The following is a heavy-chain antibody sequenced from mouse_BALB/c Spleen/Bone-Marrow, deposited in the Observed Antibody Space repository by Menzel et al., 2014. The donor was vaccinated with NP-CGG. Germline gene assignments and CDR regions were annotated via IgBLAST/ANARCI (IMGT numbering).Heavy chain of an antibody. Sequence: EVKVVESGGGLVKPGGSLKLSCAASGFTFSAYSMSWVRQTPEKRLEWVATISSGGRDTFYPDSVKGRFTISRDNAKNTLYLQTSSLKSEDTAMYYCSKDGGYDYSYYFDYWGQGTTLTVSS. CDR3: SKDGGYDYSYYFDY. CDR2: ISSGGRDT. J-gene: IGHJ2*01. V-gene: IGHV5-6-4*01. D-gene: IGHD2-4*01. CDR1: GFTFSAYS.